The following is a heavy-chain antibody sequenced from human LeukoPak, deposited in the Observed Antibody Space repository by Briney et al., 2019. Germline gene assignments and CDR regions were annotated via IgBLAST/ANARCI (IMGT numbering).Heavy chain of an antibody. CDR1: GFTFSSYA. CDR2: ISYDGSNK. D-gene: IGHD4-17*01. Sequence: GGSLRLSCAASGFTFSSYAMHWVRQAPSKGLEWVAVISYDGSNKYYADSVKGRFTISRDNSKNTLYLQMNSLRAEDTAVYYCARDPGDYGYFDYWGQGTLVTVSS. V-gene: IGHV3-30*04. CDR3: ARDPGDYGYFDY. J-gene: IGHJ4*02.